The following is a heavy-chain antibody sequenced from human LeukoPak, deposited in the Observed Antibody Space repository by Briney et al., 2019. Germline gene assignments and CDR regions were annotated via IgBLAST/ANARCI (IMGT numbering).Heavy chain of an antibody. CDR1: GGSISSSSSY. V-gene: IGHV4-39*07. J-gene: IGHJ5*02. CDR3: VRGRYSSGWLKDKNWFDP. Sequence: SETLSLTCTVSGGSISSSSSYWAWICQPPGAGLEWIGNIYYSGSTYYSPALKSRLTISVDTSKNQFSLKLSSVTAADTAVYYCVRGRYSSGWLKDKNWFDPWGQGIPVTVSS. D-gene: IGHD6-19*01. CDR2: IYYSGST.